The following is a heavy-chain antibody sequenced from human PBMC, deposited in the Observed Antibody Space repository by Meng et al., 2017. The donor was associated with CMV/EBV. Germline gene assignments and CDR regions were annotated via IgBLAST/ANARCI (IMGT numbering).Heavy chain of an antibody. D-gene: IGHD4-11*01. CDR2: INSDGSST. CDR1: GFTFSSYW. Sequence: LSLTCAASGFTFSSYWMHWVRQAPGKGLVWVSRINSDGSSTSYADSVKGRFTISRDSAKNTLYLQMNSLRAEDTAVYYCARDLGYSNCLDYWGQGTLVTVSS. CDR3: ARDLGYSNCLDY. V-gene: IGHV3-74*01. J-gene: IGHJ4*02.